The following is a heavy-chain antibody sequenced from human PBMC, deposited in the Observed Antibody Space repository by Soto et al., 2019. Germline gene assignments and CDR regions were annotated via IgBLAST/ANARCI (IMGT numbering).Heavy chain of an antibody. V-gene: IGHV1-18*01. CDR2: ISAYNGNT. CDR3: AREVSYWFDP. CDR1: GYTFTSYG. Sequence: ASLKVSCKASGYTFTSYGISWVRQAPGQGLEWMGWISAYNGNTNYAQKFQGRVTMTRNTSISTAYMELSSLRSEDTAVYYCAREVSYWFDPWGQGTLVTVSS. D-gene: IGHD2-8*01. J-gene: IGHJ5*02.